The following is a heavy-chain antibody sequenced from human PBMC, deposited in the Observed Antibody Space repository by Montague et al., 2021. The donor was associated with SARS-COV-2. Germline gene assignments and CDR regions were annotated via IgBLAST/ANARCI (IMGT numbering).Heavy chain of an antibody. D-gene: IGHD3-16*02. CDR3: ARGMNRYGFDY. V-gene: IGHV3-33*01. J-gene: IGHJ4*02. CDR1: GFAFKGYG. Sequence: SLRLSCATSGFAFKGYGLHWVRQAPGKGLEWVAIASSDGREKYYADFVKGRFTVSRDDSESTLHLQLTSLRAEDTAVYYCARGMNRYGFDYWGQGTLVTVSS. CDR2: ASSDGREK.